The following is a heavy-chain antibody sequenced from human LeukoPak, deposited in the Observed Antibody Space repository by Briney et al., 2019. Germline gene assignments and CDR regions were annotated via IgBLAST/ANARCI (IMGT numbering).Heavy chain of an antibody. J-gene: IGHJ4*02. V-gene: IGHV4-34*01. D-gene: IGHD6-13*01. CDR1: GGSFSGYY. CDR3: ARELKESIAAAGTGGGVDY. CDR2: INHSGST. Sequence: SETLSLTCAVYGGSFSGYYWSWIRQPPGKGLEWIGEINHSGSTNYNPSLKSRVTISVDTSKNQFSLKLSSVTAADTAVYYCARELKESIAAAGTGGGVDYWGQGTLVTVSS.